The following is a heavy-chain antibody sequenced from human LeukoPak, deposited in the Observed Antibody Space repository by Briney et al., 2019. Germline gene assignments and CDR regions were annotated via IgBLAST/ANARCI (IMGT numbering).Heavy chain of an antibody. CDR3: AGLRTVAGFDY. V-gene: IGHV4-59*08. J-gene: IGHJ4*02. CDR1: GGSLSSFY. CDR2: IYYSGGT. D-gene: IGHD6-19*01. Sequence: PSETLSLTCTVYGGSLSSFYWSWIRQPPGNGLEYIGYIYYSGGTNYNPSLKSRVTISVDTSKSQFSLKLSSVTAADTAVYYCAGLRTVAGFDYWGQGALVTVSS.